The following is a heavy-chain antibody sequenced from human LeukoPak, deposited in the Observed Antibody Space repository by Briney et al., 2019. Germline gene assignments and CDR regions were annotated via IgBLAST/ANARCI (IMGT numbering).Heavy chain of an antibody. CDR3: ARFLWFGESLGGWFDP. Sequence: PSETLSLTCTVSGGSISSYYWSWIRQPPGKGLEWIGYIYYSGSTNYNPSLKSRVTISVDTSKNQFSLKLSSVTAADTAVYYCARFLWFGESLGGWFDPWGQGTLVTVSS. CDR1: GGSISSYY. CDR2: IYYSGST. D-gene: IGHD3-10*01. V-gene: IGHV4-59*01. J-gene: IGHJ5*02.